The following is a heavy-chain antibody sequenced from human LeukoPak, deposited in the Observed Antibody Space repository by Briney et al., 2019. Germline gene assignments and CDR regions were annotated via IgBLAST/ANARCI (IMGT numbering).Heavy chain of an antibody. D-gene: IGHD3-10*01. CDR1: GFTFSGFW. Sequence: GGSLRLSCAASGFTFSGFWMKWVCQAPGKGLEWVANINQDESQKYYVDSVKGRFTISRDNAKNSLYLQMNSLRAEDTAVYYCARGHHTRGVYDYWGQGTLVTVSS. V-gene: IGHV3-7*01. CDR2: INQDESQK. CDR3: ARGHHTRGVYDY. J-gene: IGHJ4*02.